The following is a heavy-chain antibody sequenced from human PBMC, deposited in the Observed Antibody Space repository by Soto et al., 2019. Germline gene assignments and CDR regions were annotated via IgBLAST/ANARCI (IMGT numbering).Heavy chain of an antibody. V-gene: IGHV1-69*13. CDR3: ARETLSREEFGAFDI. CDR2: IIPIFGTA. Sequence: GASVKVSCKASGVTFSSYAISWVRQAPGQGLEWMGGIIPIFGTANYAQKFQGGVTITADESTSTTYMELSSLRSEDTAVYYCARETLSREEFGAFDIWGQGTMVTVSS. CDR1: GVTFSSYA. J-gene: IGHJ3*02. D-gene: IGHD3-16*01.